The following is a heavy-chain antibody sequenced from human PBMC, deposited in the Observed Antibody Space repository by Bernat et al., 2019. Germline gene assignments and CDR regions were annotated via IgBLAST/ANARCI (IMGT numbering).Heavy chain of an antibody. D-gene: IGHD4-17*01. J-gene: IGHJ6*02. Sequence: QVQVVESGGGVVQPGRSPRLSCEASKFTFSSYGMHWVRQAPGKGLEWVAVIWYDGSNENYADSVKGRFTISRDNSKNTLYLQMNSLRAEDTAVYYCARVSLYGAPASGMDVWGQGTTVTVSS. CDR3: ARVSLYGAPASGMDV. V-gene: IGHV3-33*01. CDR2: IWYDGSNE. CDR1: KFTFSSYG.